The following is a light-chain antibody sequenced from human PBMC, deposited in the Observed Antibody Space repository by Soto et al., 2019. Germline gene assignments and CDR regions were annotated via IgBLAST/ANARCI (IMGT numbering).Light chain of an antibody. CDR2: RNN. CDR1: SSNIGSNY. J-gene: IGLJ2*01. CDR3: AAWDDSLSGPNVV. Sequence: QSVLTQPPSASGTPGQRVTISCSGSSSNIGSNYVYWYQQLPGTAPKLLIYRNNQRPSGVPDRCSGSKSGTSASLAISGLRSEDEAEYYCAAWDDSLSGPNVVFGGGTKLTVL. V-gene: IGLV1-47*01.